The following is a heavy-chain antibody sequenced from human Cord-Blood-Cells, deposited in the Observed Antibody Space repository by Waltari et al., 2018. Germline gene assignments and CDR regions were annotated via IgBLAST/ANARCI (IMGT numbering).Heavy chain of an antibody. D-gene: IGHD3-22*01. CDR3: ARSYDSSGYYYHYYYYGMDV. CDR2: INHSGST. J-gene: IGHJ6*02. CDR1: GGSFSGYY. Sequence: QVQLQQWGAGLLKPSETLSLTCAVYGGSFSGYYWSWIRQPPGKGLEWIGEINHSGSTNYNPSLKSRVTISVDTSKNQFSLKLSSVTAAYTAVYYCARSYDSSGYYYHYYYYGMDVWGQGTTVTVSS. V-gene: IGHV4-34*01.